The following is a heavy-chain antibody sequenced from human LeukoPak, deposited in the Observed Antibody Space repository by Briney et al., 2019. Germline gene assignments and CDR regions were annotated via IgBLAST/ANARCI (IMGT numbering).Heavy chain of an antibody. CDR3: AKRFGGRSFDY. D-gene: IGHD1-26*01. CDR1: GFTFDDYA. J-gene: IGHJ4*02. CDR2: ISWNSGSI. Sequence: GGSLRLSCAASGFTFDDYAMHWVRQAPGKGLEWVSGISWNSGSIGYADSVKGRFTISRDNAKNSLYLQMNSLRAEDTAVYYCAKRFGGRSFDYWGQGTLVTVSS. V-gene: IGHV3-9*01.